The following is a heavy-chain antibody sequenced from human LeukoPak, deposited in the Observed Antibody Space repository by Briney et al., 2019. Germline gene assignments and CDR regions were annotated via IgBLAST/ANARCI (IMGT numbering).Heavy chain of an antibody. Sequence: SETLSLTSTVSGVSISSYYWSWLRQPAGKGLEWIGRIYTSGSTNYNPSLKSRVTMSVDTSKNQFSLKLSSVAAADTAVYYCARDFDYWSQGTLVTVSS. CDR3: ARDFDY. CDR2: IYTSGST. CDR1: GVSISSYY. J-gene: IGHJ4*02. V-gene: IGHV4-4*07.